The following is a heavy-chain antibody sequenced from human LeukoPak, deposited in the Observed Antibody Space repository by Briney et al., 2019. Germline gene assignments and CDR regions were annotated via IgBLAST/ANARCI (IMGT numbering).Heavy chain of an antibody. CDR3: AKDQGYDSSGSLGY. CDR2: IRYDGSNK. J-gene: IGHJ4*02. CDR1: GFTFSSYG. Sequence: PGGSLRLSCAASGFTFSSYGMHWVRQAPGKGLEWVAFIRYDGSNKYYADSVKGRFTISRDNSKNTLYLQMNSLRAEDTAVYYCAKDQGYDSSGSLGYWGQGTLVTVSS. V-gene: IGHV3-30*02. D-gene: IGHD3-22*01.